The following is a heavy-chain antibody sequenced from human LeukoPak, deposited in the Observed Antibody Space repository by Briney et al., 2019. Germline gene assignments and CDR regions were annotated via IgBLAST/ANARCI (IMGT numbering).Heavy chain of an antibody. V-gene: IGHV3-30-3*01. D-gene: IGHD1-26*01. CDR1: GFTFSSYA. Sequence: GRSLRLSCAASGFTFSSYAMHWVRQAPGKGLEWVAVISYDGSNKYYADSVKGRFTISRDNSKNTLYLQMNSLRAEDTAVYYCDPLWYSGSPGPDYWGQGTLVTVSS. CDR3: DPLWYSGSPGPDY. CDR2: ISYDGSNK. J-gene: IGHJ4*02.